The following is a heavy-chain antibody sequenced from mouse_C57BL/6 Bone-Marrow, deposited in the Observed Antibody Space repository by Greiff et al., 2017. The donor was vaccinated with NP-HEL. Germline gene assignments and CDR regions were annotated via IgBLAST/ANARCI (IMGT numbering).Heavy chain of an antibody. CDR1: GYTFTSYT. J-gene: IGHJ3*01. CDR2: INPSSGYT. CDR3: ARSRLCDGYPAWFAY. Sequence: QVQLQQSGAELARPGASVKMSCKASGYTFTSYTMHWVKQRPGQGLEWIGYINPSSGYTTYNQKFKDKATLTADKSSSTAYMQLSGLTAEDSAVYYCARSRLCDGYPAWFAYWGQGTLVTVSA. D-gene: IGHD2-3*01. V-gene: IGHV1-4*01.